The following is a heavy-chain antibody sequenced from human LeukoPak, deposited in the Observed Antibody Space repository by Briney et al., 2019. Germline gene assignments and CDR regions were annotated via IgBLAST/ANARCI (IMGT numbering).Heavy chain of an antibody. CDR1: GGSISSSSYY. J-gene: IGHJ3*02. D-gene: IGHD5-18*01. Sequence: SETLSLTCTVSGGSISSSSYYWGWIRQPPGKGLEWIGEINHSGSTNYNPSLKSRVTISVDTSKNQFSLKPSSVTAADTAVYYCARVPSRIQLWLGAFDIWGQGTMVTVSS. CDR2: INHSGST. V-gene: IGHV4-39*07. CDR3: ARVPSRIQLWLGAFDI.